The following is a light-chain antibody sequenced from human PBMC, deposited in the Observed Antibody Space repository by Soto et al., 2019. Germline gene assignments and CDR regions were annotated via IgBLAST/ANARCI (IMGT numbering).Light chain of an antibody. CDR2: GAS. V-gene: IGKV3-15*01. Sequence: EIVMTQSPATLSVSPWGRATLSCRASQSISDTLAWYQQKPGQAPRLLIYGASTRATGIPARFSGSGSGTDFTLIISSLEPEDFAVYYCQQRANWPLTFGGGTKVDIK. CDR1: QSISDT. CDR3: QQRANWPLT. J-gene: IGKJ4*01.